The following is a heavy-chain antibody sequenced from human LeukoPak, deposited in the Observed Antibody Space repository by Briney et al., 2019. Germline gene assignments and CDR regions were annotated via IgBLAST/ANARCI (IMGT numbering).Heavy chain of an antibody. CDR3: ARGGYSGYDSGEYVDY. CDR2: MNPNSGNT. CDR1: GYTFTSYD. J-gene: IGHJ4*02. Sequence: GASVKVSCKASGYTFTSYDINWVRQATGQGLEWMGWMNPNSGNTGYAQKFQGRVTMTRNTSISTAYMELSSLRSEDTAVYYCARGGYSGYDSGEYVDYWGQGTLVTVSS. V-gene: IGHV1-8*01. D-gene: IGHD5-12*01.